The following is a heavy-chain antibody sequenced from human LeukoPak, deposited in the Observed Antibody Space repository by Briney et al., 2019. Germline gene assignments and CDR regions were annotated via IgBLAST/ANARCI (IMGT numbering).Heavy chain of an antibody. J-gene: IGHJ4*02. CDR3: AKVRDTYYYDSSGHFDY. CDR1: GFSLSNYW. V-gene: IGHV3-23*01. Sequence: GGSLRLSCAASGFSLSNYWMSWVRQAPGKGLEWVSAISGSGGSTYYADSVKGRFTISRDNSKNTLYLQMNSLRAEDTAVYYCAKVRDTYYYDSSGHFDYWGQGTLVTVSS. D-gene: IGHD3-22*01. CDR2: ISGSGGST.